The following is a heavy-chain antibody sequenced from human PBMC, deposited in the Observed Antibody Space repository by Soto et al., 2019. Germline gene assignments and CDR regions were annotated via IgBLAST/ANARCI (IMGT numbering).Heavy chain of an antibody. CDR3: ARGPPGVVDYYYYGMDV. CDR2: ISAYNGNT. Sequence: ASVKVSCKASGYTFTSYGISWVQQAPGQGLEWMGWISAYNGNTNYAQKLQGRVTMTTDTSTSTAYMELRSLRSDDTAVYYCARGPPGVVDYYYYGMDVWGQGTTVTVS. V-gene: IGHV1-18*01. CDR1: GYTFTSYG. J-gene: IGHJ6*02. D-gene: IGHD3-10*01.